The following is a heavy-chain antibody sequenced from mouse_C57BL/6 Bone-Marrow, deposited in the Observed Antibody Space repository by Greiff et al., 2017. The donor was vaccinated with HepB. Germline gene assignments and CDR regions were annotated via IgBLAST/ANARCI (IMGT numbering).Heavy chain of an antibody. CDR2: IDPSDSYT. Sequence: LQQPGAELVRPGTSVKLSCQASGYTFTSYWMHWVKQRPGQGLEWIGVIDPSDSYTNYNQKFKGKATLTVDTSSSTAYMQLSSLTSEDSAVYYCARTLLYFDVWGTGTTVTVSS. J-gene: IGHJ1*03. D-gene: IGHD1-1*01. CDR3: ARTLLYFDV. V-gene: IGHV1-59*01. CDR1: GYTFTSYW.